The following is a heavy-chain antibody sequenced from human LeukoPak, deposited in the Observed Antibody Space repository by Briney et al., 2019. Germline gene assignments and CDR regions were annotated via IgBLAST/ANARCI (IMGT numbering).Heavy chain of an antibody. D-gene: IGHD6-13*01. CDR2: ISDSGGST. J-gene: IGHJ4*02. CDR1: GSTFSSYA. Sequence: LPGGSLRLSCAASGSTFSSYAMSWVRQAPGKGLEWVSTISDSGGSTYYADSVKGRFTISRDNSKNTLYLQMNSLRAEDTAVYYCAKEGSTWYYFDYWGQGTLVTVSS. CDR3: AKEGSTWYYFDY. V-gene: IGHV3-23*01.